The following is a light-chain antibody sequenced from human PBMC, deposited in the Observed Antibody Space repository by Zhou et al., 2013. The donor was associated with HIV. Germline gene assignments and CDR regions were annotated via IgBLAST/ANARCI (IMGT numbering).Light chain of an antibody. CDR3: QQYNSYSRT. Sequence: DIQMTQSPSTLSASVGDRVTITCRASQSINNWLTWYQQKPGEAPKLLIYRASTLQSGVPSRFSGSGSGTEFTLTISTLQPDDSATYYCQQYNSYSRTFGQGTRVEIK. V-gene: IGKV1-5*03. CDR1: QSINNW. CDR2: RAS. J-gene: IGKJ1*01.